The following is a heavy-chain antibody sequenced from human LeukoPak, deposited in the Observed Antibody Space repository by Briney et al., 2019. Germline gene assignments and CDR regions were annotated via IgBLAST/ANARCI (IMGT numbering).Heavy chain of an antibody. CDR3: ATLGEQWLVRRLVGYFDL. Sequence: ASEKLSCTVSGYTLTPLSMHCGPQAPGKGLEWMGGLDPEDGETIYAQQFQGRVTMTEDTSTDTAYMELSSLRSEDTAVYYCATLGEQWLVRRLVGYFDLWGRGTLVTVSS. D-gene: IGHD6-19*01. V-gene: IGHV1-24*01. CDR2: LDPEDGET. J-gene: IGHJ2*01. CDR1: GYTLTPLS.